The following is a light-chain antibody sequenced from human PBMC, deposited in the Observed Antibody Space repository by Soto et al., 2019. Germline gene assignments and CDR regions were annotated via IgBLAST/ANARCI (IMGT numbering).Light chain of an antibody. Sequence: EIVLTQSPGTLSLSPGERATLSCRASQSVSSSSLAWYQQKAGQAPRLLIYGASSRATGIPDRFSGRGSGTEFSLTISRLEPEDLAIYYCLQYDNSPLYTFGQGTKLEIK. CDR1: QSVSSSS. CDR2: GAS. J-gene: IGKJ2*01. V-gene: IGKV3-20*01. CDR3: LQYDNSPLYT.